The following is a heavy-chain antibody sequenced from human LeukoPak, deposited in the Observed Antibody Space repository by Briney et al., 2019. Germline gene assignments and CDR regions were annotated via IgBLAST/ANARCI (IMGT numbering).Heavy chain of an antibody. Sequence: SETLTLTCTVSGGSIRSYYCSWIRQPPGKGLEWVGYVYYSGSTSYNPSLKSRVTISVDASKNQFSLKLSSVTAADTAVYYCARHFTGPGTYTPYFGMDVWGQGTTVTVSS. V-gene: IGHV4-59*08. CDR3: ARHFTGPGTYTPYFGMDV. D-gene: IGHD3-16*01. CDR2: VYYSGST. CDR1: GGSIRSYY. J-gene: IGHJ6*02.